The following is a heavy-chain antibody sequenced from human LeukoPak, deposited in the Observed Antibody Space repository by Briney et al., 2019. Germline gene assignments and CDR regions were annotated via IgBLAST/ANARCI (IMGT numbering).Heavy chain of an antibody. CDR3: AKPWYCYDSSGYWFDP. V-gene: IGHV3-23*01. Sequence: GGSLRLSCAASGFTFSSYAMSWVRQAPGTGLEWVSAISGSGGSTYDADSVKGRFTISRDNSKNTLYLQMNSLRAEDTAVYYCAKPWYCYDSSGYWFDPWGQGTLVTVSS. CDR1: GFTFSSYA. D-gene: IGHD3-22*01. J-gene: IGHJ5*02. CDR2: ISGSGGST.